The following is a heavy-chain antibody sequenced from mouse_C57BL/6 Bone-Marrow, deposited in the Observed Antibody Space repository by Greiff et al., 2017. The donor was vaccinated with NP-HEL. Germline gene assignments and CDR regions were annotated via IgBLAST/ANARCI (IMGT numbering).Heavy chain of an antibody. J-gene: IGHJ1*03. Sequence: EVQLQQSGAELVKPGASVKLSCTASGFNIKDYYMHWVKQRTEQGLEWIGRIDPEDGETKYAPKFQGTATITADTSSNTAYLQLSSLTSEDTAVYYCASTVVAHWYFDVWGTGTTVTVSS. V-gene: IGHV14-2*01. D-gene: IGHD1-1*01. CDR2: IDPEDGET. CDR1: GFNIKDYY. CDR3: ASTVVAHWYFDV.